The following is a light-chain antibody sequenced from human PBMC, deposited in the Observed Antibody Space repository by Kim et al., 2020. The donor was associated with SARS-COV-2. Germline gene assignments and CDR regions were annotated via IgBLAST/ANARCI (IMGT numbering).Light chain of an antibody. V-gene: IGLV2-14*03. CDR1: SSDIGDYDY. CDR3: SSYTSSNTWV. CDR2: DVS. Sequence: QSALTQPASVSGSPGQSITISCTGTSSDIGDYDYVSWYQQHPGKAPKLMIYDVSKRPSGISNRFSGTKSGNTASLTISGLQAEDEADYHCSSYTSSNTWVFGGGTQLTV. J-gene: IGLJ3*02.